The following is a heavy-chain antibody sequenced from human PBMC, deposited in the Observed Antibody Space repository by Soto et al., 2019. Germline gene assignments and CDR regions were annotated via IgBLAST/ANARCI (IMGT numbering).Heavy chain of an antibody. V-gene: IGHV4-34*01. J-gene: IGHJ4*02. CDR3: ASLLYCSSTSCSNFEY. Sequence: SETLSLTCAVYGGSFSGYYWSWIRQPPGKGLEWTGEINHSGSTNYNPSLKSRVTISVDTSKNQFSLKLSSVTAADTAVYYCASLLYCSSTSCSNFEYWGQGTLITVSS. D-gene: IGHD2-2*01. CDR2: INHSGST. CDR1: GGSFSGYY.